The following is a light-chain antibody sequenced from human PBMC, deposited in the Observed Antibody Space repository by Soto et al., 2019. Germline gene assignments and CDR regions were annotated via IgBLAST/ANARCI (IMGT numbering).Light chain of an antibody. CDR1: QTVRNNY. Sequence: EIVLTQSPHTLSLSPGDRAALSCRASQTVRNNYVAWYQQKPGQAPKLLIYGASSRATDIPGRFSGSGSGTDFALTISRLEPGDFAVYYCQHYGGPVGYTFGQGTKLEIK. CDR2: GAS. J-gene: IGKJ2*01. CDR3: QHYGGPVGYT. V-gene: IGKV3-20*01.